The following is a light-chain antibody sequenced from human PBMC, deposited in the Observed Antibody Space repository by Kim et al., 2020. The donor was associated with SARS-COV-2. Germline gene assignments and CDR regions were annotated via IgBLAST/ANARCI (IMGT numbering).Light chain of an antibody. CDR2: STN. J-gene: IGLJ2*01. V-gene: IGLV1-44*01. Sequence: QSVLTQSPSASGTPGQRVTISCSGSSSNIGTNTVNWYQQFPGAAPKLLIYSTNQRPSGVPGRFSGSKSGSSASLAISGLQSEDEAGYYCAAWDESLNGVAFGGGTQLTVL. CDR1: SSNIGTNT. CDR3: AAWDESLNGVA.